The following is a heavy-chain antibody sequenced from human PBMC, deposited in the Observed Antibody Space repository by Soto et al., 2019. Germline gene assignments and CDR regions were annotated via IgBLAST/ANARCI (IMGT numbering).Heavy chain of an antibody. CDR2: ISGSGGST. CDR3: AKESDYGYFQH. CDR1: GFTLSGSA. V-gene: IGHV3-23*04. J-gene: IGHJ1*01. D-gene: IGHD4-17*01. Sequence: EVQLVESGGGLVQPGGSLKLSCAASGFTLSGSAMHWVRQASGKGLEWVSAISGSGGSTYYADSVKGRFTISRDNSKNTLYLQMNSLRAEDTAVYYCAKESDYGYFQHWGQGTLVTVSS.